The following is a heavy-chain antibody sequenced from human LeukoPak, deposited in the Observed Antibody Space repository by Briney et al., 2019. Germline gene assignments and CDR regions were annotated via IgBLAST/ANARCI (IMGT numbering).Heavy chain of an antibody. V-gene: IGHV3-11*04. CDR1: GFTFSDYH. CDR2: ITSSGGTI. D-gene: IGHD3-16*01. CDR3: ARCSDWGGDY. Sequence: GGSLRLSCAASGFTFSDYHMSWFRQAPGKGLEWLSYITSSGGTIYYADSVKGRFTISRDNAKNSLYLQMNSLRADDTAVYYCARCSDWGGDYWGQGTLVTVSS. J-gene: IGHJ4*02.